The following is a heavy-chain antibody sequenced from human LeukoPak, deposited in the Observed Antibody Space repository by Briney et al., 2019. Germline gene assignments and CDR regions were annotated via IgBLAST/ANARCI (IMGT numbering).Heavy chain of an antibody. CDR3: ARHITIFGVVIILGSWFDP. V-gene: IGHV4-39*07. Sequence: PSETLSLTCTVSGGSISSSSYYWGWIRQPPGKGLEWIGSIYYSGSTYYNPSLKSRVTISVDTSKNQFSLKLSSVTAADTAVYYCARHITIFGVVIILGSWFDPWGQGTLVTVSS. J-gene: IGHJ5*02. CDR2: IYYSGST. D-gene: IGHD3-3*01. CDR1: GGSISSSSYY.